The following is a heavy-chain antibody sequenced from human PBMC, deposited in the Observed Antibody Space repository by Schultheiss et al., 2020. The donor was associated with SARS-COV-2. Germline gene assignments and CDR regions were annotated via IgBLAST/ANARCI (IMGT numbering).Heavy chain of an antibody. Sequence: GGSLRLSCAASGLTLSSNYMSWVRQAPGKGLEWLSYIDSSGDGDTTYYADSVRGRFTISRDNAKNSLYLQMNSLRAEDTAVYYCARDLRGQPHDYGDYVPYYYGMDVWGQGTTVTVSS. CDR3: ARDLRGQPHDYGDYVPYYYGMDV. D-gene: IGHD4-17*01. CDR1: GLTLSSNY. J-gene: IGHJ6*02. CDR2: IDSSGDGDTT. V-gene: IGHV3-11*04.